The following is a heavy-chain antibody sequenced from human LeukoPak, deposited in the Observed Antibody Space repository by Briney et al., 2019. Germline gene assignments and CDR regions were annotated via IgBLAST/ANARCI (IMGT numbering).Heavy chain of an antibody. V-gene: IGHV4-59*01. CDR2: IYYSGST. CDR3: ARDSSGWYGGSDY. Sequence: PSETLSLTCTVSGGSISSYYWSWIRQPPGKGLEWIGYIYYSGSTNYNPSLKSRVTISVGTSKNQFSLKLSSVTAADTAVYYCARDSSGWYGGSDYWGQGTLVTVSS. D-gene: IGHD6-19*01. J-gene: IGHJ4*02. CDR1: GGSISSYY.